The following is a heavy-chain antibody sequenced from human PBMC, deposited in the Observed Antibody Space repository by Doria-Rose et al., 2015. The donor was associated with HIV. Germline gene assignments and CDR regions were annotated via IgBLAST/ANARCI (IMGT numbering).Heavy chain of an antibody. D-gene: IGHD6-6*01. CDR1: GFTFDDYG. CDR2: FNWNGGST. CDR3: AREVRSTIDARGNWFDP. J-gene: IGHJ5*02. V-gene: IGHV3-20*04. Sequence: EVQLLESGGGVVRPGGSLRLSCAASGFTFDDYGMTWVRQAPGKGLEGVSNFNWNGGSTGYADSVKGRFTISRDNAKNSLYMQMNNLRAEDTALYYCAREVRSTIDARGNWFDPWGQGTLVTVSA.